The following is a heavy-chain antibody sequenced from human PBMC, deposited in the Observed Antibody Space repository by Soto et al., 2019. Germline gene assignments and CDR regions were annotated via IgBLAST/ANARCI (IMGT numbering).Heavy chain of an antibody. D-gene: IGHD3-10*01. CDR3: ARDLSITLYGMDV. CDR2: ISYDGSNK. J-gene: IGHJ6*02. V-gene: IGHV3-30-3*01. CDR1: GFTFSSYA. Sequence: GGSLRLSCAASGFTFSSYAMHWVRQAPGKGLEWVAVISYDGSNKYYADSVKGRFTISRDNSKNTLYLQMNSLRAEDTAVYYCARDLSITLYGMDVWGQGTTVTVSS.